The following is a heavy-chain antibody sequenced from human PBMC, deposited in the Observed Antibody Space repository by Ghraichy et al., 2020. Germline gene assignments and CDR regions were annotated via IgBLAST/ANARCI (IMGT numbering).Heavy chain of an antibody. D-gene: IGHD6-25*01. CDR2: IYWNDDK. CDR1: GFSLSTSGVG. V-gene: IGHV2-5*01. Sequence: SGPTLVKPTQTLTLTCTFSGFSLSTSGVGVGWIRQPPGKALEWLALIYWNDDKRYSPSLKSRLTITKDTSKNQVVLTMTNMDPVDTATYYCAHRLRGGRWLQIVAEGYFDYWGQGTLVTVSS. J-gene: IGHJ4*02. CDR3: AHRLRGGRWLQIVAEGYFDY.